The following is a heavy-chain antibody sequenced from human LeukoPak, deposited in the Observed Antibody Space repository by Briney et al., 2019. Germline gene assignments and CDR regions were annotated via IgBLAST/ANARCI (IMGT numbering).Heavy chain of an antibody. CDR2: IYYSGST. J-gene: IGHJ4*02. D-gene: IGHD5-18*01. V-gene: IGHV4-59*08. CDR3: ARHRQDTAMVPNFDY. Sequence: SETLSLTCTVSGGSISSCYWSWIRQPPGKGLEWIGYIYYSGSTNYNPSLKSRVTISVDTSKNQFSLKLSSVTAADTAVYYCARHRQDTAMVPNFDYWGQGTLVTVSS. CDR1: GGSISSCY.